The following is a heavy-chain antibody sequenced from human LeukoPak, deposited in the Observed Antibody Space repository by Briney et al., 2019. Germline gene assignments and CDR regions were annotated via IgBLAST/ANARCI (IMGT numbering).Heavy chain of an antibody. J-gene: IGHJ4*02. D-gene: IGHD6-13*01. CDR2: ISYDGSNE. CDR3: VRSSAAAKYYFNY. CDR1: GFIFSRHT. V-gene: IGHV3-30-3*01. Sequence: AGGSLRLSCAAPGFIFSRHTMHWVRHAPGKALQWGALISYDGSNEYFADSVKVLFTISRENSRNTLSLQVNSLRLEDTAVYYCVRSSAAAKYYFNYWGQGTLVSVSS.